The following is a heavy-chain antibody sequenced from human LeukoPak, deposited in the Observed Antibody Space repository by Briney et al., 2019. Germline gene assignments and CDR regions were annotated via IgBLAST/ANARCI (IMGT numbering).Heavy chain of an antibody. CDR2: INSDGSST. CDR3: ARDPYYDILTGYYDGGWFDP. D-gene: IGHD3-9*01. J-gene: IGHJ5*02. V-gene: IGHV3-74*01. Sequence: GGSLRLSCAASGFTFSGYWMHWVRQAPGKGLVWVSRINSDGSSTSYADSVKGRFTISRDNAKNTLYLQMNSLRAEDTAVYYCARDPYYDILTGYYDGGWFDPWGQGTLVTVSS. CDR1: GFTFSGYW.